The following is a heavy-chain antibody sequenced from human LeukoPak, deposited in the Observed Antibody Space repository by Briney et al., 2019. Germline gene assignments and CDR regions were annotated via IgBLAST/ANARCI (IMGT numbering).Heavy chain of an antibody. D-gene: IGHD3-16*01. J-gene: IGHJ3*02. V-gene: IGHV4-34*01. CDR3: ARGFGGGASLQGDAFDI. Sequence: PSETLSLTCAVYGGSFSGYYWSWIRQPPGKGLEWIGEINHSGSTNHNPSLKSRVTISVDTSKNQFSLKLSSVTAADTAVYYCARGFGGGASLQGDAFDIWGQGTMVTVSS. CDR1: GGSFSGYY. CDR2: INHSGST.